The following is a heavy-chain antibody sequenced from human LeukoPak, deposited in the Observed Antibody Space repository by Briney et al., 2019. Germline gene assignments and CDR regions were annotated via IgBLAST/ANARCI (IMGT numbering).Heavy chain of an antibody. D-gene: IGHD3-10*01. V-gene: IGHV3-7*01. CDR1: GFTFNYYW. J-gene: IGHJ4*02. Sequence: GGSLRPSCAASGFTFNYYWLTWVRQAPGKGLEGVANIQQDGSEKYYVDSVKGRFIISRDNAKNSLYLQMNSLRAEDTAVYYCARVRKLRTRGVMDPLDYRGQGTLVTVSS. CDR3: ARVRKLRTRGVMDPLDY. CDR2: IQQDGSEK.